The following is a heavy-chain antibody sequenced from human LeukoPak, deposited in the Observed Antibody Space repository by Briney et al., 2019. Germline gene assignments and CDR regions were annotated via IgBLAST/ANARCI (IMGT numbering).Heavy chain of an antibody. J-gene: IGHJ4*02. Sequence: SSETLSLTCTVSGGSISSSSYYWGWIRQPPGKGLEWIGSIYYSGSTYYNPSLKSRVTISVDTSKNQFSLKLSSVTAADTAVYYCARYGGNSHGPGRDYWGQGTLVTVSS. V-gene: IGHV4-39*07. CDR2: IYYSGST. D-gene: IGHD4-23*01. CDR3: ARYGGNSHGPGRDY. CDR1: GGSISSSSYY.